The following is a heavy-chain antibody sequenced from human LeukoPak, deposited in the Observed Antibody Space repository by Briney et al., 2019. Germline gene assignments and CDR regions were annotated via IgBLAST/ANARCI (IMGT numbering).Heavy chain of an antibody. Sequence: SETLSLTCTVSGGSISSSSYYWAWIRQSPVKGLEWIGRISSSGSTNYNPSLKSRVTISVDTSKNQFSLKLSSVTAADTAVYFCARGPYSYDSSGAFDIWGQGTMVTVSS. D-gene: IGHD3-22*01. V-gene: IGHV4-39*07. J-gene: IGHJ3*02. CDR3: ARGPYSYDSSGAFDI. CDR2: ISSSGST. CDR1: GGSISSSSYY.